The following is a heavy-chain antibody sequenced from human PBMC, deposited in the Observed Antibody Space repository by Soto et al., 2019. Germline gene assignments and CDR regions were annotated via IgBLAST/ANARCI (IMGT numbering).Heavy chain of an antibody. J-gene: IGHJ4*02. Sequence: EVQLVESGGGLVQPGGSLRLSCAASGFTFSTYWMHWVRQGPGRGLVWVSRISSDGSSTTYADSVKGRFTTSRDNARNTLYMQMDSLRAEDTAIYCCARATGINNPFDSWGQGTLVTVSS. V-gene: IGHV3-74*01. CDR2: ISSDGSST. D-gene: IGHD1-20*01. CDR1: GFTFSTYW. CDR3: ARATGINNPFDS.